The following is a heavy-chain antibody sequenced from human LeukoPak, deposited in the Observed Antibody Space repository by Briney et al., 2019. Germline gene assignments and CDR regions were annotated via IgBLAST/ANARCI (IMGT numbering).Heavy chain of an antibody. J-gene: IGHJ6*03. D-gene: IGHD4-11*01. CDR1: DDSITMYY. CDR3: ARGRVSSSTWYSTYYYYFYMDV. Sequence: PSETLSLTCTVSDDSITMYYWTWIRQPPGKGLEWIGYVDHTGSTKFNPSLNGRVSISRDTSKNPFSLRLRSVTAADTAVYFCARGRVSSSTWYSTYYYYFYMDVWGKGTTVIVSS. CDR2: VDHTGST. V-gene: IGHV4-59*01.